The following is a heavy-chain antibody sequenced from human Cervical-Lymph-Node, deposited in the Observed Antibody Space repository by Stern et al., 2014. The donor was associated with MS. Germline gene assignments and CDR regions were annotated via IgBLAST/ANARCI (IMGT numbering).Heavy chain of an antibody. V-gene: IGHV3-15*01. CDR2: IKSKRDGESA. CDR1: GITFTNAW. CDR3: TTAGCSSSSCFQYYYGMDI. J-gene: IGHJ6*02. D-gene: IGHD2-2*01. Sequence: VQLVESGGGLVKPGGSLRLSCAASGITFTNAWMNWVRQSPGKGLEWVGRIKSKRDGESADYAAPAKGRFTISRNDSENTLFLQMNSLKNEDTAVYYCTTAGCSSSSCFQYYYGMDIWGQGTTVTVSS.